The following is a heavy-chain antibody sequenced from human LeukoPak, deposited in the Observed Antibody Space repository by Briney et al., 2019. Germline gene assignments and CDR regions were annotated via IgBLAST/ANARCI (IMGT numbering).Heavy chain of an antibody. CDR1: GGSFSGYY. V-gene: IGHV4-34*01. J-gene: IGHJ4*02. CDR3: ARDGAYDSSGYGIRYFDY. Sequence: SETLSLTCAVYGGSFSGYYWSWIRQPPGKGLEWIGEINHSGSTNYNPSHKSRVTISVDTSKNQFSLKLSSVTAADTAVYYCARDGAYDSSGYGIRYFDYWGQGTLVTVSS. D-gene: IGHD3-22*01. CDR2: INHSGST.